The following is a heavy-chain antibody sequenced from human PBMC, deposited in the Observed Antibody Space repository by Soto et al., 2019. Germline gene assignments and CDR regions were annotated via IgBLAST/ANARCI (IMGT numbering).Heavy chain of an antibody. Sequence: SETLSLTCTVSGGSISSYYWSWIRQPPGKGLEWIGYIYYSGSTNYNPSLKSRVTISVDTSKNQFSLKLSSVTAADTAVYYCATIAAAGTGLDYWGQGTLVTVSS. CDR3: ATIAAAGTGLDY. J-gene: IGHJ4*02. CDR1: GGSISSYY. V-gene: IGHV4-59*01. D-gene: IGHD6-13*01. CDR2: IYYSGST.